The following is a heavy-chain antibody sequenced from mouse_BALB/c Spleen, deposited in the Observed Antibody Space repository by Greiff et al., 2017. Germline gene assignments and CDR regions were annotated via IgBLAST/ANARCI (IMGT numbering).Heavy chain of an antibody. CDR2: IYPGDGDT. Sequence: VKLQESGAELARPGASVKLSCKASGYTFTSYWMQWVKQRPGQGLEWIGAIYPGDGDTRYTQKFKGKATLTADKSSSTAYMQLSSLASEDSAVYYCARDGFDYWGQGTTLTVSS. CDR1: GYTFTSYW. D-gene: IGHD2-3*01. CDR3: ARDGFDY. V-gene: IGHV1-87*01. J-gene: IGHJ2*01.